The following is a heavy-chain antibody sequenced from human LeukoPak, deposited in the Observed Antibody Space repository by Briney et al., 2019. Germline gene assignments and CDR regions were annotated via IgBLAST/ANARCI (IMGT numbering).Heavy chain of an antibody. Sequence: PSETLSLACAVSGYSISSGYYWGWIRQPPGKGLEWIGSIYHSGSTYYNPSLRSPVTISVDTSKNQFSLKLSSVTAADTAVYYCARVRGSTSCSDYWGQGTLVTVSS. CDR1: GYSISSGYY. V-gene: IGHV4-38-2*01. CDR3: ARVRGSTSCSDY. CDR2: IYHSGST. D-gene: IGHD2-2*01. J-gene: IGHJ4*02.